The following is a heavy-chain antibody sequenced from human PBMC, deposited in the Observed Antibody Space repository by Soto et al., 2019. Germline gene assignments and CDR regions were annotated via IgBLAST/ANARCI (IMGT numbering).Heavy chain of an antibody. Sequence: QITLNESGPTVVRPTETLTLTCRCSGFSLTTSGVGVGWIRQAPGKAPEWLALSYWDDDKRYSASLKSRLTITKDTSNHQVVLTVSDLDPTDTATSYCAHRVLRTVFGLVTTTAIYFDFWGQGTPVAVSS. V-gene: IGHV2-5*02. CDR3: AHRVLRTVFGLVTTTAIYFDF. J-gene: IGHJ4*02. CDR1: GFSLTTSGVG. D-gene: IGHD3-3*01. CDR2: SYWDDDK.